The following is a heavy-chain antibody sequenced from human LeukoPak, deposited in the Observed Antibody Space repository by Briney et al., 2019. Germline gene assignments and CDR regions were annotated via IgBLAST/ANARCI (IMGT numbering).Heavy chain of an antibody. V-gene: IGHV4-4*07. D-gene: IGHD4-23*01. CDR2: MYISGST. J-gene: IGHJ4*02. CDR1: GGSISSYY. Sequence: KPSETLSLTCSASGGSISSYYWSWIRQPAGKGLEWIGRMYISGSTNYNPSLKSRVTMSVETSKNQFSLKLSSVTAADTAVYYCARDDNGGKSEYWGQGTLVTGSS. CDR3: ARDDNGGKSEY.